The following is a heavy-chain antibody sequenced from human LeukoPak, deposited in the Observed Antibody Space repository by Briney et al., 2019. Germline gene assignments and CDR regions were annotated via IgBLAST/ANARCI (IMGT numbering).Heavy chain of an antibody. CDR2: IYYSGST. Sequence: TSETLSLTCTVSGGSISSYYWSWIRQPPGKGLEWIGYIYYSGSTNYDPSLKSRVTISVDTSKNQFSLKLSSVTAAETAVYYCAREGRYRYGYNEYHSYMDIWAKGPRSPSP. D-gene: IGHD5-24*01. CDR1: GGSISSYY. J-gene: IGHJ6*03. CDR3: AREGRYRYGYNEYHSYMDI. V-gene: IGHV4-59*01.